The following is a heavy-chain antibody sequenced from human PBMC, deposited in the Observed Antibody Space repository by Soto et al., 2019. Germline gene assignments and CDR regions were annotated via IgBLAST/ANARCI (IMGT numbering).Heavy chain of an antibody. D-gene: IGHD6-19*01. V-gene: IGHV5-51*01. CDR2: VFPGDSDT. Sequence: GESLKISCKVTGYNFTNYWVAWVRQMPGKGLEWMGIVFPGDSDTRYSPSFQGQVTISADKSISTAYLQWSSLKASDTAMYYCARHARPLAAPADYWGQGTLVTVSS. CDR3: ARHARPLAAPADY. J-gene: IGHJ4*02. CDR1: GYNFTNYW.